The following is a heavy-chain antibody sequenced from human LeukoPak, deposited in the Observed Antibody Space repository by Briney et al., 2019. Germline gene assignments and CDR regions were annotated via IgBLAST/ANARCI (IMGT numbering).Heavy chain of an antibody. Sequence: SETLSLTCTVSGGSISSSNYYWGWIRQPPGKGLEWIGSIYYSGSTYYNPSLRSRVTIFIDTSKNQFSLKLGSVTAADTAVYYCARRATYCSGGSCYLYYFDYWGQGTLVTVSS. CDR1: GGSISSSNYY. J-gene: IGHJ4*02. CDR2: IYYSGST. V-gene: IGHV4-39*01. D-gene: IGHD2-15*01. CDR3: ARRATYCSGGSCYLYYFDY.